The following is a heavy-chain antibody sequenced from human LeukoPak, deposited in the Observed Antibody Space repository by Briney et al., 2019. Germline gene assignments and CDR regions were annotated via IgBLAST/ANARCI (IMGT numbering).Heavy chain of an antibody. D-gene: IGHD6-13*01. Sequence: SETLSLTCAVYGGSFSGYYWSWIRQPPGKGLEWIGEINHSGSTNYNPSLKSRVTISVDTSKNQFSLKLSSVTAADTAVYYCAKDRWAAAGTRTFDYWGQGTLVTVSS. CDR1: GGSFSGYY. CDR3: AKDRWAAAGTRTFDY. V-gene: IGHV4-34*01. J-gene: IGHJ4*02. CDR2: INHSGST.